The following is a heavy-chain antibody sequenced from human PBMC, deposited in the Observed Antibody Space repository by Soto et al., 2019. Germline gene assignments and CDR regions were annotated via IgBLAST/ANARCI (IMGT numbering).Heavy chain of an antibody. V-gene: IGHV4-34*02. CDR1: GGTFSGYF. CDR2: VNYNGNT. CDR3: ARGGGSCGGGSCYDDF. J-gene: IGHJ4*02. Sequence: QVQLRQWGAGLLKPSETLSRTCAVYGGTFSGYFWTWIRQTPGKGLEWIGEVNYNGNTKYNPSLKSRVTISVDTSKNQFSLKVHSVTAVDTAVYYCARGGGSCGGGSCYDDFWGQGTLVTVSS. D-gene: IGHD2-15*01.